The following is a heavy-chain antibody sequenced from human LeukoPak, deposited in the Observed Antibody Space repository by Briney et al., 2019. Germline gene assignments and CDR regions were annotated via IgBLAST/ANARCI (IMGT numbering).Heavy chain of an antibody. D-gene: IGHD5-24*01. Sequence: GGSLRLSCAASGFRFGSHSMNWVRQAPGKGLEWVSVISGSGDTTYYADSVKGRFTISRENSKNTRYLQMNSLRADDTAVYFCAKGLWRDGHKDKGSLDYCGQGTLVTVSS. CDR1: GFRFGSHS. J-gene: IGHJ4*02. V-gene: IGHV3-23*01. CDR3: AKGLWRDGHKDKGSLDY. CDR2: ISGSGDTT.